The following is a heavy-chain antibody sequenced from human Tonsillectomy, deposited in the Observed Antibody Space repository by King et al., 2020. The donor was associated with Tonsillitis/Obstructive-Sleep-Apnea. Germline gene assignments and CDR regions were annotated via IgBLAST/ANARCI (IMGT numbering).Heavy chain of an antibody. CDR3: AKWGYWFDP. J-gene: IGHJ5*02. D-gene: IGHD2-15*01. CDR2: IGSSSSYT. V-gene: IGHV3-11*05. Sequence: VQLVESGGGLVKPGGSLRLSCAASGFSFSDYYMSWIRQTPGKGLEWVSYIGSSSSYTNYADSVKGRFTISRDNAKNYLYLQMNSLRVEDTAVYYCAKWGYWFDPWGQGTLVTVSS. CDR1: GFSFSDYY.